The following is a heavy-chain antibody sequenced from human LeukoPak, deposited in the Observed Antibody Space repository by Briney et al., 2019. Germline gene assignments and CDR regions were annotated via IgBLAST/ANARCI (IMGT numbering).Heavy chain of an antibody. CDR3: VRDFNWGFDY. CDR1: GDSVSSKSVS. J-gene: IGHJ4*02. D-gene: IGHD7-27*01. Sequence: SQTLSLTCAISGDSVSSKSVSWSWIRQSPSGGLEFLGRTRYRSTWMTFYSLSVQSRMTINADTSRNHVSLRLNSVAPEDTALYYCVRDFNWGFDYWGQGTLVTVSS. V-gene: IGHV6-1*01. CDR2: TRYRSTWMT.